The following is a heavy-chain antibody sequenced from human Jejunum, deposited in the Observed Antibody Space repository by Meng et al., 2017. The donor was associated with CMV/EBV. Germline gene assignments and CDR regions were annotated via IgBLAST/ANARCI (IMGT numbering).Heavy chain of an antibody. V-gene: IGHV4-4*07. CDR3: AKAFCSSSSCSAIGYFDY. D-gene: IGHD6-6*01. J-gene: IGHJ4*02. CDR1: GASISTYY. Sequence: QVQRQESGTGLVKPSETLSLTCTVSGASISTYYWSWIRQPAGKGLEWIGRIYYSGSTYYNPSLKSRVAISVDTSKNQFSLTLRSVTAADTAVYYCAKAFCSSSSCSAIGYFDYWGQGTLVTVSS. CDR2: IYYSGST.